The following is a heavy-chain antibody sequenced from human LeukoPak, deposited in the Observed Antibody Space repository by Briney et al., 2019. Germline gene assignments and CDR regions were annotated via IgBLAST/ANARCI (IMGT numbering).Heavy chain of an antibody. CDR2: IYYSGST. Sequence: SETLSLTCTVSGGSISSYYWSWIRQPPGKGLEWIGYIYYSGSTNYNPSLKSRVTISVDKSKNQFSLKLSSVTAADTAVYYCARDIAVAGTGMGFDPWGQGTLVTVSS. CDR3: ARDIAVAGTGMGFDP. CDR1: GGSISSYY. J-gene: IGHJ5*02. V-gene: IGHV4-59*12. D-gene: IGHD6-19*01.